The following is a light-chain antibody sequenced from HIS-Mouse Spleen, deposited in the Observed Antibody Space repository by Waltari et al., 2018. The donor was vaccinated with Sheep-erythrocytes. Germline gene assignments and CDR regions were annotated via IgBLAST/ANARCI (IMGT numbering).Light chain of an antibody. CDR2: AAS. CDR3: QQANSFPIT. V-gene: IGKV1-12*01. J-gene: IGKJ5*01. Sequence: DLQMTQSPSSVSASVGDRVTLTCRASQGISSGLAWYQQKPGKAPKLLIYAASSLQSGVPSRFSGSGSGTDFTLTISSLQPEDFATYYCQQANSFPITFGQGTRLEIK. CDR1: QGISSG.